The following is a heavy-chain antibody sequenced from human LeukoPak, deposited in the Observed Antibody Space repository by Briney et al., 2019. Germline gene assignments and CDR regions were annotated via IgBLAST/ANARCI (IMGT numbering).Heavy chain of an antibody. CDR1: GFTFSSYS. D-gene: IGHD3-22*01. CDR2: ISSSSSYI. CDR3: ARDLDFYCDSSGFESWFDP. V-gene: IGHV3-21*01. Sequence: GGSLRLSCAASGFTFSSYSMNWVRQAPGKGLEWVSSISSSSSYIYYADSVKGRFTISRDNAKNSLYLQMNSLRAEDTAVYYCARDLDFYCDSSGFESWFDPWGQGTLVTVSS. J-gene: IGHJ5*02.